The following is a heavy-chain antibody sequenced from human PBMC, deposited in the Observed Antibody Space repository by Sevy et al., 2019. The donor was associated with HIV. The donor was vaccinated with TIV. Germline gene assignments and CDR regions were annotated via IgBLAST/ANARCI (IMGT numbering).Heavy chain of an antibody. CDR1: GFTFDDYA. J-gene: IGHJ3*02. CDR3: AREDSYDFWSGPYAFDI. V-gene: IGHV3-21*01. D-gene: IGHD3-3*01. Sequence: GGSLRLSCAASGFTFDDYAMHWVRQAPGKGLEWVSSISSSSSYIYYADSVKGRFTISRDNAKNSLYLQMNSLRAEDTAVYYCAREDSYDFWSGPYAFDIWGQGTMVTVSS. CDR2: ISSSSSYI.